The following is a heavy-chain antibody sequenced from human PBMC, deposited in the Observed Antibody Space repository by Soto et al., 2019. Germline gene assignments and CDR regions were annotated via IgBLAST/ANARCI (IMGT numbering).Heavy chain of an antibody. V-gene: IGHV3-33*01. CDR3: ARERYYYDSSGNFDY. J-gene: IGHJ4*02. D-gene: IGHD3-22*01. Sequence: GGSLRLSCAASGFTFSSYGMHWVRQAPGKGLEWVAVIWYDGSNKYYADSVKGRFTISRDNSKNTLYLQMNSLRAEDTAVYYCARERYYYDSSGNFDYWGQGTLVTVSS. CDR2: IWYDGSNK. CDR1: GFTFSSYG.